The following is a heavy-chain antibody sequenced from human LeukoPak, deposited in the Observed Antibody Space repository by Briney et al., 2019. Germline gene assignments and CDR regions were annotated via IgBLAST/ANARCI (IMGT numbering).Heavy chain of an antibody. Sequence: GGSLRLSCDVFGFSASDYYMRWVRQAPGRGLECVSLMRGRFETFYADSEKGRFTISRDDSKNMVFLQMNRLRVEDTAVYFCARDRATTGDGVEFVPWGQGALVTVSS. CDR2: MRGRFET. V-gene: IGHV3-66*03. CDR3: ARDRATTGDGVEFVP. D-gene: IGHD1-1*01. J-gene: IGHJ5*02. CDR1: GFSASDYY.